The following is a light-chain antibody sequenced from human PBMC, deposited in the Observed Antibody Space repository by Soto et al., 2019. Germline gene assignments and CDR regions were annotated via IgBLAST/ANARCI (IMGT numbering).Light chain of an antibody. CDR2: SAS. Sequence: EIGMTQSPGTLSVSPGERATLSCRASQSVSDNLAWYQQKPGQAPRLLIYSASTRATGIPARFSGSGSGTEFTLTISSLQSEDFALYYCQQYNDWPPWTFGQGTKVEIK. V-gene: IGKV3-15*01. J-gene: IGKJ1*01. CDR1: QSVSDN. CDR3: QQYNDWPPWT.